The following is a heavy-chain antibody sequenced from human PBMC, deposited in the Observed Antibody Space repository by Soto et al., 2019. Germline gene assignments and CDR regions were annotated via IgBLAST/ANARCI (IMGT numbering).Heavy chain of an antibody. Sequence: QLQLQESGPGLVKPSETLSLSCTVSGGSITSSSYWGWIRQPPGKGLEWIGSIYSTGNTYYNPSLKGRVTISADTSTNQFSLNLSSVTAADTAVYYCRSSSRYSTDVWGQGTRVYVSS. CDR1: GGSITSSSY. CDR2: IYSTGNT. CDR3: RSSSRYSTDV. V-gene: IGHV4-39*01. J-gene: IGHJ6*02. D-gene: IGHD6-13*01.